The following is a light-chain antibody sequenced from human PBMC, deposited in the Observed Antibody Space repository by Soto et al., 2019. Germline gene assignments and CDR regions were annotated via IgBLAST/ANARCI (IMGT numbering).Light chain of an antibody. CDR3: QSYDSSLSGYG. J-gene: IGLJ1*01. V-gene: IGLV1-40*01. Sequence: QSVLTQPPSVSGAPGQRVTISCTGSSSNIGAGYDVHWYQQLPGTAPKLLIYGNSNRPSGVPDQFSGSKSGTSASLTITRLQAEDEADYYCQSYDSSLSGYGFGTGTKGTVL. CDR2: GNS. CDR1: SSNIGAGYD.